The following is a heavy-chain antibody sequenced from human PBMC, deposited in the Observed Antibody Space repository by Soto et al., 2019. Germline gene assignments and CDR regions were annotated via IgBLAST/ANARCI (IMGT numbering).Heavy chain of an antibody. D-gene: IGHD6-13*01. CDR1: GGSISSYY. V-gene: IGHV4-59*01. Sequence: SETLSLTCTVSGGSISSYYWSWIRQPPGKGLEWIGYIYYSGSTNYNPSLKSRVTISVDTSKNQFSLKLSSVTAADTAVYYCAREGYSSSWVDYYYGMDVWGQGTTVTVSS. J-gene: IGHJ6*02. CDR3: AREGYSSSWVDYYYGMDV. CDR2: IYYSGST.